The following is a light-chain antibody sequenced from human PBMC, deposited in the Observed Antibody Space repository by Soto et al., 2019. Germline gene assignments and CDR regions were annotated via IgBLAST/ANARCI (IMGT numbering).Light chain of an antibody. CDR1: QSVNSNY. Sequence: EIVLTQSPGTLSLSPGERAILSCRASQSVNSNYLAWYQQKPAQAPRILIYGASSRATGIPERFSGSGSGTDFSLTISRLEPEELAVYYCQQYGSSPRYTFGQGTKLEIK. CDR2: GAS. CDR3: QQYGSSPRYT. V-gene: IGKV3-20*01. J-gene: IGKJ2*01.